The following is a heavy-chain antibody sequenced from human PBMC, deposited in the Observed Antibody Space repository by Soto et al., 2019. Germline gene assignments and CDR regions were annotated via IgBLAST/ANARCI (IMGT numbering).Heavy chain of an antibody. CDR3: AMIVVPAAMPGGGGWFDP. Sequence: SETLSLTCTVSGYSISSGYYWGWIRQPPGKGLEWIGSIYHSGSTYYNPSLKSRVTISVDTSKNQFSLKLSSVTAADTAVYYCAMIVVPAAMPGGGGWFDPWGQGTLVTVSS. CDR1: GYSISSGYY. J-gene: IGHJ5*02. V-gene: IGHV4-38-2*02. CDR2: IYHSGST. D-gene: IGHD2-2*01.